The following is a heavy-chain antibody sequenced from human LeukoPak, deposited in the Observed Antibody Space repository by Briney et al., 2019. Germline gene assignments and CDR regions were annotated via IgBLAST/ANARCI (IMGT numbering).Heavy chain of an antibody. J-gene: IGHJ4*02. CDR1: GYTFTSYA. CDR3: ARDLRVHSISYYYGSGPPVY. Sequence: ASVKVSCTASGYTFTSYAMHWVRQAPGQRLEWMGWINAGNGNTKYSQKFQGRVTITRDTSASTAYMELSSLRSEDTAVYYCARDLRVHSISYYYGSGPPVYWGQGTLVTVSS. V-gene: IGHV1-3*01. CDR2: INAGNGNT. D-gene: IGHD3-10*01.